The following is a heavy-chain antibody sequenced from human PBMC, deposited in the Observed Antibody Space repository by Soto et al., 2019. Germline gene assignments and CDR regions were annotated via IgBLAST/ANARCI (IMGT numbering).Heavy chain of an antibody. CDR2: IYQSGST. V-gene: IGHV4-30-2*01. D-gene: IGHD6-25*01. CDR3: ARAAQRAMDV. J-gene: IGHJ6*02. CDR1: GGSINSGGDS. Sequence: QLQLQESGSRMVKPSETLSLICAVSGGSINSGGDSWSWVRQPLGKGLEWLGHIYQSGSTYYNPSLKNRVTMSLDRSKNQFSLKLLSVTAVDTAVYYCARAAQRAMDVWGQGTTVTVSS.